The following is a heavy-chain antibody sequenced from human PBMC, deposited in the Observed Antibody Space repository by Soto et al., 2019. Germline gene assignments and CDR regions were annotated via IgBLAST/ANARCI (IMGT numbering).Heavy chain of an antibody. CDR3: ARDPSITIXGVATEAPDYYYYGIGV. V-gene: IGHV1-2*02. CDR2: INPNSGGT. CDR1: GYTFTGCY. J-gene: IGHJ6*02. D-gene: IGHD3-3*01. Sequence: ASVNVSCKASGYTFTGCYMHWVRQAPGQGLEWMGWINPNSGGTNYAQKFQGRVTMTRDTSISTAYMELSRLRSDDTAVYYCARDPSITIXGVATEAPDYYYYGIGVWGQGTTGTVSS.